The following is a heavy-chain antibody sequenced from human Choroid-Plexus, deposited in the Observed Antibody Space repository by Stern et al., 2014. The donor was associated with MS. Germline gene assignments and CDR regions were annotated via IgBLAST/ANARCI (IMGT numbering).Heavy chain of an antibody. Sequence: DQLVESGGGVVQPGRPLRLSCVASGFTLGSCAMHWVRQAPCKGLEWVAGVSYDGSNKYYADSVKGRFTISRDNSQNTLYMQMSSLRPEDTAVYYCAKDRQYWTYF. D-gene: IGHD2-8*02. J-gene: IGHJ2*01. CDR3: AKDRQYWTYF. CDR2: VSYDGSNK. V-gene: IGHV3-30*18. CDR1: GFTLGSCA.